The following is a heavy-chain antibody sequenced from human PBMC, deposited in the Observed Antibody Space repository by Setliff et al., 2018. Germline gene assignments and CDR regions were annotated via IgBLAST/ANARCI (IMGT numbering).Heavy chain of an antibody. CDR1: GGSISSSSYS. V-gene: IGHV4-39*01. D-gene: IGHD3-22*01. CDR2: FIYSGST. CDR3: ATRTYYDSNGYYYEIAGPFDS. Sequence: SEPLSLTCAVSGGSISSSSYSWGWSRQPPGKGLEWIGSFIYSGSTYYNPSLTSRITIPVDTSKNQFSLKLSAVTAADTAVYYCATRTYYDSNGYYYEIAGPFDSWGQGTMVTVSS. J-gene: IGHJ3*02.